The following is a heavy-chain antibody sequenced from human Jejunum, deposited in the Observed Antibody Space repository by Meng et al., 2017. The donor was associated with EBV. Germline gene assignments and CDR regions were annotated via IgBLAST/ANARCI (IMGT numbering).Heavy chain of an antibody. V-gene: IGHV3-11*01. D-gene: IGHD2-2*01. CDR3: AREGSGYCSRTDCNANWFDP. J-gene: IGHJ5*02. CDR1: VFPFSGHY. Sequence: QVQLVESGGVLVKPGGALRLSCAASVFPFSGHYMSWIRPATGKGLDWLAYISGSGSDIYYADSMKGRFTISRDNAKNSLYLQMNSLTVEDTAVYYCAREGSGYCSRTDCNANWFDPWGQGTRVTVSS. CDR2: ISGSGSDI.